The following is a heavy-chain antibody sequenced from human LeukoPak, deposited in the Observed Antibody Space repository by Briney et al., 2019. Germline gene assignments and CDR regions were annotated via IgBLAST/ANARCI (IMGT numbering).Heavy chain of an antibody. Sequence: GGSLRLSCAASGFTVTSTHMSWVRPAPGKGLEWVSVIYSGGSTYYADSVEGRFTISRDNSKNTLFLQMNSLRAEDTAVYCCARGYTSGWLYFDYWGQGTLVTVSS. V-gene: IGHV3-53*01. D-gene: IGHD6-19*01. J-gene: IGHJ4*02. CDR3: ARGYTSGWLYFDY. CDR1: GFTVTSTH. CDR2: IYSGGST.